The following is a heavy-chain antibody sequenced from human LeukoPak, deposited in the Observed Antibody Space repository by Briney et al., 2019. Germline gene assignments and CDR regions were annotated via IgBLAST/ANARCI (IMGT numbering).Heavy chain of an antibody. CDR3: ARLYYGSGSQTGAGY. CDR1: GYSFTSYW. Sequence: GESLRISCKGSGYSFTSYWISWVRQMPGKGLEWMGRIDPSDSYTNYSPSFQGHVTISADKSISTAYLQWSSLKASDTAMYYCARLYYGSGSQTGAGYWGQGTLVTVSS. D-gene: IGHD3-10*01. J-gene: IGHJ4*02. CDR2: IDPSDSYT. V-gene: IGHV5-10-1*01.